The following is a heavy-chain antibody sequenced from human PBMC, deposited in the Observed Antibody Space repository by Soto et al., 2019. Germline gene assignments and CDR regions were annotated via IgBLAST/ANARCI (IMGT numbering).Heavy chain of an antibody. CDR3: AKVSQNYDSKEVFSAPSSFDY. CDR2: ISGSGGST. V-gene: IGHV3-23*01. Sequence: HPGGSLRLSCAASGFTFSSYAMSWVRQAPGKGLEWVSAISGSGGSTYYADSVKGRFTISRDNSKNTLYLQMNSLRAEDTAVYYCAKVSQNYDSKEVFSAPSSFDYWGQGTLVTVSS. J-gene: IGHJ4*02. D-gene: IGHD3-22*01. CDR1: GFTFSSYA.